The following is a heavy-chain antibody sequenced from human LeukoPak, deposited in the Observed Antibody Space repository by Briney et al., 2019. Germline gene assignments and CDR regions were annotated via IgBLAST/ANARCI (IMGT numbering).Heavy chain of an antibody. J-gene: IGHJ4*02. CDR3: ARDQFLEWLYHTLDY. D-gene: IGHD3-3*01. CDR1: GFTFRSFG. CDR2: ISYDGTKI. Sequence: PGGSLRLSCAASGFTFRSFGMHWVRLAPGKGLEWVALISYDGTKIYYADSVQGRLTISRDNSNNTLSLQMNSLTPEDTAVYYCARDQFLEWLYHTLDYWGQGTLVTVSS. V-gene: IGHV3-30*19.